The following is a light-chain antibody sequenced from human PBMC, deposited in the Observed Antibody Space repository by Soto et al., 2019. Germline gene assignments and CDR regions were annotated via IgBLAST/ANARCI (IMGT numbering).Light chain of an antibody. Sequence: QSALTQPPSASGSPGQSVTISCTGTINDVGGYNYVSWYQHYPGEAPKLMIYEVVKRPSGVPDRFSGSKSGNTASLTVSGRQAEDEADYYCCSYAGHTNVLFGGGTKLTVL. CDR1: INDVGGYNY. V-gene: IGLV2-8*01. CDR3: CSYAGHTNVL. CDR2: EVV. J-gene: IGLJ2*01.